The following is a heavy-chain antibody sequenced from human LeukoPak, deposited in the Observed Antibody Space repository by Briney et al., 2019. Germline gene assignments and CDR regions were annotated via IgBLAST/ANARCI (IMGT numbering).Heavy chain of an antibody. CDR2: IYHSGST. CDR1: GYSISSGYY. V-gene: IGHV4-38-2*01. Sequence: SETLPLTCAVSGYSISSGYYWGWIRQPPGKGLEWIGSIYHSGSTYYNPSLKSRVTISVDTSKNQFSLKLSSVTAADTAVYYCARQHDYGDYEHFDYWGQGTLVTVSS. D-gene: IGHD4-17*01. J-gene: IGHJ4*02. CDR3: ARQHDYGDYEHFDY.